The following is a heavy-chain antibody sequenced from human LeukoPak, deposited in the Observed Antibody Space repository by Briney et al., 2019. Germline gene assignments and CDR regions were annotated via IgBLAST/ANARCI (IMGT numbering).Heavy chain of an antibody. CDR2: IYHSGST. Sequence: SETLSLTCTVSGGSISSSSYYWGWIRQPPGKGLEWIGSIYHSGSTYYNPSLKSRVTISVDTSKNQFSLKLSSVTAADTAVYYCARVRMYYYDSSGYPDYWGQGTLVTVSS. J-gene: IGHJ4*02. CDR1: GGSISSSSYY. D-gene: IGHD3-22*01. CDR3: ARVRMYYYDSSGYPDY. V-gene: IGHV4-39*07.